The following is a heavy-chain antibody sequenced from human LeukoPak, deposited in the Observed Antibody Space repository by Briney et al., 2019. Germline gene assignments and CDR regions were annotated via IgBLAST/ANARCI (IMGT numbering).Heavy chain of an antibody. J-gene: IGHJ4*02. D-gene: IGHD5-12*01. CDR2: ITDSGDGT. Sequence: GGSLRLSCAASGFTFSSSAMSWVRQAPGKGLEWVSSITDSGDGTYYADSVKGRFTISRDDSKNTLYLQMNSLRAEDTAVYYCAKRYSGYDAYWGQGTLVTVSS. CDR1: GFTFSSSA. CDR3: AKRYSGYDAY. V-gene: IGHV3-23*01.